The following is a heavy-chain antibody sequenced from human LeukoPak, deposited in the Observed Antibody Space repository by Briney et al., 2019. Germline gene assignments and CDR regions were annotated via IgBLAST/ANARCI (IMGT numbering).Heavy chain of an antibody. CDR1: GFTFSSYG. CDR3: ARDWHYAMDV. J-gene: IGHJ6*02. V-gene: IGHV3-33*01. CDR2: IWSDGSNK. Sequence: GGSLRLSCAASGFTFSSYGMHWVRQAPGKGLEWVAVIWSDGSNKYHADSVKGRFTISRDNAKNTAYLQMNSLRGEDTAVYFCARDWHYAMDVWGQGTTVTVSS.